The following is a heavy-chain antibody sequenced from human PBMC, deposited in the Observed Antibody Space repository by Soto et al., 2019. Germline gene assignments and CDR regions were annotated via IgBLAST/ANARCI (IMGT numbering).Heavy chain of an antibody. J-gene: IGHJ6*02. CDR2: INHSGST. Sequence: SETLSLTCAVYGGSFSGYYWSWIRQPPGKGLEWIGEINHSGSTNYNPSLKSRVTISVDTSKNQFSLKLSSVTAADTAVYYGARTGDLVVAATLTVPYGMDVWGQGTTVTVSS. CDR3: ARTGDLVVAATLTVPYGMDV. CDR1: GGSFSGYY. D-gene: IGHD2-15*01. V-gene: IGHV4-34*01.